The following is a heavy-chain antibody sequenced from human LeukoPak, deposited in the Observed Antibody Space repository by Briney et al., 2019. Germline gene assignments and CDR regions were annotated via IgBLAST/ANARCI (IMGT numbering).Heavy chain of an antibody. CDR3: ARRPTVTTWGWPRFDP. D-gene: IGHD4-17*01. CDR1: GFTFSSYA. CDR2: ISYDGSNK. Sequence: GRSLRLSCAASGFTFSSYAMHWVRQAPGKGLEWVAVISYDGSNKHYADSVKGRFTISRDNSKNTMYLQMNSLRAEDTAVYYCARRPTVTTWGWPRFDPWGQGTLVTVSS. V-gene: IGHV3-30-3*01. J-gene: IGHJ5*02.